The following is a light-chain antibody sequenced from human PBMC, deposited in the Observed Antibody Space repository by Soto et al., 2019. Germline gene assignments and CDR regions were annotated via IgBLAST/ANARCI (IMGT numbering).Light chain of an antibody. CDR1: QRVSGPS. Sequence: EIVLTQSPGTLSLSPGERATLSCRAVQRVSGPSLAWYQRNPGQAPRLLIYGASSRATGIPDRFSGSGSGTDFTLTISRLEPEDFAVYYCQHYGSLVLTFGGGTKVEIK. J-gene: IGKJ4*01. CDR2: GAS. V-gene: IGKV3-20*01. CDR3: QHYGSLVLT.